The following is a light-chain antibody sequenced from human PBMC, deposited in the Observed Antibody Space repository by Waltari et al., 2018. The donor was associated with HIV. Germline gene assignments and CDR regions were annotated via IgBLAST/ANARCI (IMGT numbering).Light chain of an antibody. V-gene: IGLV2-14*01. Sequence: QSALTQPASLSGSPGQSITLSSARISSDLFHSNSVSWYQHHPGKPPKLIIYRVTYRPSGVSNRFSGSKVGNTASLTISGLQAEDEADYYCCSHTTIRTYVFGSGTWVTV. CDR1: SSDLFHSNS. J-gene: IGLJ1*01. CDR2: RVT. CDR3: CSHTTIRTYV.